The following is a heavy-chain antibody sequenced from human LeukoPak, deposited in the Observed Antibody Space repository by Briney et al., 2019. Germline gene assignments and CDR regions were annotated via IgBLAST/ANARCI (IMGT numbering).Heavy chain of an antibody. CDR2: FDPEDGET. D-gene: IGHD1-26*01. Sequence: ASVKVSCKVSGYTLTELSMHWVRQAPGKGLEWMGSFDPEDGETIYALKFQGRVTMTEDTSTDTAYMELSSLRSEDTAVYYCATQRESGSYYVGFDIWGQGTMVTVSS. CDR3: ATQRESGSYYVGFDI. J-gene: IGHJ3*02. CDR1: GYTLTELS. V-gene: IGHV1-24*01.